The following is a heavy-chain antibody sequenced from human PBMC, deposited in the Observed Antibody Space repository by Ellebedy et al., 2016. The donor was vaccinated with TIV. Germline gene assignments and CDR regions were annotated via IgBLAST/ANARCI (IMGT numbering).Heavy chain of an antibody. CDR2: ISSSSSYI. J-gene: IGHJ4*02. D-gene: IGHD3-22*01. V-gene: IGHV3-21*01. Sequence: GESLKISXAASGFTFSSYSMNWVRQAPGKGLEWVSSISSSSSYIYYADSVKGRFTISRDNAKNSLYLQMNSLRAEDTAVYYCARGTIDYYDSSGPPTYWGQGTLVTVSS. CDR3: ARGTIDYYDSSGPPTY. CDR1: GFTFSSYS.